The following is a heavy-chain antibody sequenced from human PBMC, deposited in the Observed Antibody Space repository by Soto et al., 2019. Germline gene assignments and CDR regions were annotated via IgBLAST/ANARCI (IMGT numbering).Heavy chain of an antibody. Sequence: QVQLQQWGAGLLKPSETLSLTCAVYGGSFSGYYWSWIREPPGKGLEWIGEINHSGSTNYNPSHNRRVTISVDTSKNQFSLKLSSVTAADTAVYYCARGRITILGVVTRLGYMDVWGKGTTVTVSS. V-gene: IGHV4-34*01. J-gene: IGHJ6*03. D-gene: IGHD3-3*01. CDR3: ARGRITILGVVTRLGYMDV. CDR2: INHSGST. CDR1: GGSFSGYY.